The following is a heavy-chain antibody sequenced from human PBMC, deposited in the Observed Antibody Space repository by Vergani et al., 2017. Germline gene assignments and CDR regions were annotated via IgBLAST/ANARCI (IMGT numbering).Heavy chain of an antibody. J-gene: IGHJ6*02. CDR1: GGSFSGYY. Sequence: QVQLQQWGAGLLKPSETLSLTCAVYGGSFSGYYWSWIRQPPGKGLEWIGEINHSGSTNYNPSLKSRVTISVDTSKNQFSLKLSSVTAADTAVYYCAGGLASGMDVWGQGTTVTVSS. CDR3: AGGLASGMDV. CDR2: INHSGST. V-gene: IGHV4-34*01.